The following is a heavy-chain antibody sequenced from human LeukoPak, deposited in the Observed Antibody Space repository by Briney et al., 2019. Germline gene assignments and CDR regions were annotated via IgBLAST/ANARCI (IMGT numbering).Heavy chain of an antibody. Sequence: PSETLSLTCTFSGGSINGYYCSWIRQSPGKGLEWIGYIHSSGRTNFNPSLKSRVTMSVDTSKNQFSLRVAPVTAADTAVYYCARHPGRGEVGTGFDIWEQGTMVTVSS. CDR3: ARHPGRGEVGTGFDI. CDR1: GGSINGYY. V-gene: IGHV4-59*08. J-gene: IGHJ3*02. D-gene: IGHD1-1*01. CDR2: IHSSGRT.